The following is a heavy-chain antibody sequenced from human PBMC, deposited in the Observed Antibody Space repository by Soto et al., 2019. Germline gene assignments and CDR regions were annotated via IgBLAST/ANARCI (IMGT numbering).Heavy chain of an antibody. J-gene: IGHJ3*02. CDR3: AREIVVVTASAFDI. Sequence: QVQLVESGGGVVQPGRSLRLSCAASGFTFSSYGMHWVRQAPGKGLEWVAVIWYDGSNKYYADSVKGRFTISRDNSKNTLYLQMNSLRAEDTAVYYCAREIVVVTASAFDIWGQGTMVTVSS. V-gene: IGHV3-33*01. D-gene: IGHD2-21*02. CDR2: IWYDGSNK. CDR1: GFTFSSYG.